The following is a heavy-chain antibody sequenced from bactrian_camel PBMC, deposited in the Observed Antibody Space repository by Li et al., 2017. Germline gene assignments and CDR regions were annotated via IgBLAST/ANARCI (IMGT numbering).Heavy chain of an antibody. J-gene: IGHJ4*01. CDR1: AYISSTFSRYC. V-gene: IGHV3S1*01. CDR3: AVGPTHCLFGDPWFSKSRYFY. CDR2: IGPEAGVT. Sequence: HVQLVESGGGSVQPGGSLRLSCVASAYISSTFSRYCLGWFRQALGKEREGIAAIGPEAGVTLYAGSAKGRFTISYDNAKNTMTLQMNKLKPEDTGMYYCAVGPTHCLFGDPWFSKSRYFYWGQGTQVTVS. D-gene: IGHD3*01.